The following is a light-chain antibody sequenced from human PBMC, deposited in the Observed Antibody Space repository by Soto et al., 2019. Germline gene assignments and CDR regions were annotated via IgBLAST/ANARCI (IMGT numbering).Light chain of an antibody. CDR1: QSVSANY. CDR3: QQYGSSPFT. V-gene: IGKV3-20*01. J-gene: IGKJ4*01. Sequence: EIVLTQSPGTLYLSPGEIATLSCRASQSVSANYLAWYQQKPGQAPRLLIYGASSRATGIPDRFSGSGSGTDFTLTINRLEPEDFAVYYCQQYGSSPFTFGGGTKVEIK. CDR2: GAS.